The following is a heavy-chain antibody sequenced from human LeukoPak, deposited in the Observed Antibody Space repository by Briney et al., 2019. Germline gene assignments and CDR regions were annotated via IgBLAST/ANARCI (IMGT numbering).Heavy chain of an antibody. CDR3: AKDLMSSSAPFDY. V-gene: IGHV3-23*01. CDR2: ISGSGGST. D-gene: IGHD6-6*01. Sequence: GGSLRLSCAASGFAFSSYAMSWVRQAPGKGLEWVSAISGSGGSTYYADSVKGRFTISRDNSKNTLYLQMNSLRAEDTAVYYCAKDLMSSSAPFDYWGQGTLVTVSS. CDR1: GFAFSSYA. J-gene: IGHJ4*02.